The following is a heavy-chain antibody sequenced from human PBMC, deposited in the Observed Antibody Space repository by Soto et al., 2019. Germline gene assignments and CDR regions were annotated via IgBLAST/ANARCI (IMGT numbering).Heavy chain of an antibody. CDR2: IWYDGSDK. V-gene: IGHV3-33*01. D-gene: IGHD1-1*01. CDR3: ARWGNWKVADY. J-gene: IGHJ4*02. CDR1: GFTFSSHG. Sequence: QVQLMESGGGVVQPGRSLRLSCAASGFTFSSHGMHWVRQAPGKGLEWVAVIWYDGSDKYYADSVKGRFTISRDNSKNMLYLQMNSLRAEDTAVYHCARWGNWKVADYWGQGTLVTVSS.